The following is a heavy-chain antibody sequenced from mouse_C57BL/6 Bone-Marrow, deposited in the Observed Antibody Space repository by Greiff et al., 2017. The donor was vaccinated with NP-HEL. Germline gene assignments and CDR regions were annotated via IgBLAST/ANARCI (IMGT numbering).Heavy chain of an antibody. CDR3: ARDPSYYDYDVYYYAMDY. CDR1: GYTFTDYY. V-gene: IGHV1-26*01. Sequence: EVKLQQSGPELVKPGASVKISCKASGYTFTDYYMNWVKQSHGKSLEWIGDINPNNGGTSYNQQFKGKATLTVDKSSSTAYMELRSLTSEDSAVYYCARDPSYYDYDVYYYAMDYWGQGTSVTVSS. J-gene: IGHJ4*01. D-gene: IGHD2-4*01. CDR2: INPNNGGT.